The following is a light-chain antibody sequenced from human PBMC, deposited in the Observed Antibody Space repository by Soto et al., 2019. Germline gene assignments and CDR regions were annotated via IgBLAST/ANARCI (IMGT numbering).Light chain of an antibody. CDR1: QDINNY. CDR2: AAS. V-gene: IGKV1-27*01. J-gene: IGKJ4*01. Sequence: DIQMTQSPSSLSASVGDRVTITCRASQDINNYLAWYQQRPGKVPKLLIYAASTLQSGVPSRFSGSGSGTDFTLTISSLQPEDVASYYCQKYDIAPRTFGGGTGVEVK. CDR3: QKYDIAPRT.